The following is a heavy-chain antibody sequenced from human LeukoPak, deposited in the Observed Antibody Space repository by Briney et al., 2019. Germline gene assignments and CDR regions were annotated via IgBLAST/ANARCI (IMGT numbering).Heavy chain of an antibody. CDR3: ARGAEAETSPLDF. Sequence: ASVKVSRKASGYRFSDYYMHWVRQAPGQGLEWLGWINPKSGAADYAQEFRGRVTMTRDTSINTDYLEMKTVTSDDTAVYYCARGAEAETSPLDFWGQGTLVIVS. J-gene: IGHJ4*02. CDR1: GYRFSDYY. CDR2: INPKSGAA. D-gene: IGHD6-19*01. V-gene: IGHV1-2*02.